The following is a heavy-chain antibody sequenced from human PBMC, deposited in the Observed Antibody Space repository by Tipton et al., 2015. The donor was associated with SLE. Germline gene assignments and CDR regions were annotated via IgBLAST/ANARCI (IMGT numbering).Heavy chain of an antibody. D-gene: IGHD3-9*01. CDR1: GGSISGRGYS. J-gene: IGHJ5*02. CDR2: VSYDGST. Sequence: LRLSCTVSGGSISGRGYSWGWIRQPPGKGLEWIGSVSYDGSTYYAPSLKSRLTISVDTSRSHFSLRLNSVTAADTAIYYCARAEGGAYNILTGHPASNWFGPWGRGTLVTVSS. CDR3: ARAEGGAYNILTGHPASNWFGP. V-gene: IGHV4-39*07.